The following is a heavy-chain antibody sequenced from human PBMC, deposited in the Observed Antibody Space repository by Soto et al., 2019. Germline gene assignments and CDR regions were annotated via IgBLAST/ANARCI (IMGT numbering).Heavy chain of an antibody. D-gene: IGHD3-16*01. CDR3: SRGHDYVGWGDAFDI. CDR1: GYTFTGYY. CDR2: INPNSGGT. V-gene: IGHV1-2*04. Sequence: QVQLVQSGAEVKKPGASVKVSCKASGYTFTGYYMHWVRQAPGQGLEWMGWINPNSGGTNYAQKFQGWVTMTRDTSISTAYIEQSRLRSDDTAVYYCSRGHDYVGWGDAFDIWGQGTMVTVSS. J-gene: IGHJ3*02.